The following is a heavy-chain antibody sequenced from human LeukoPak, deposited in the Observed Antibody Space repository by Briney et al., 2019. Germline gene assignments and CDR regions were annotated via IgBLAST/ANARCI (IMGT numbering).Heavy chain of an antibody. CDR1: GGSISSHY. CDR2: IYYSGST. V-gene: IGHV4-59*11. Sequence: SETLSLTCTVSGGSISSHYWSWIRQPPGKGLEWIGYIYYSGSTNYNPSLKSRVTISVDTSKNQFSPKLSSVTAADTAVYYCATAYDYVWGSYRHDAFDIWGQGTMVTVSS. J-gene: IGHJ3*02. D-gene: IGHD3-16*02. CDR3: ATAYDYVWGSYRHDAFDI.